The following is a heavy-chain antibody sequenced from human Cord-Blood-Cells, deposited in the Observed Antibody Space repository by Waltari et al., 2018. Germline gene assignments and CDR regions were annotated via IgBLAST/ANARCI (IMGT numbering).Heavy chain of an antibody. CDR1: GGSFSGYY. D-gene: IGHD7-27*01. CDR2: INQSGST. CDR3: ARGKSLNWARFDP. V-gene: IGHV4-34*01. J-gene: IGHJ5*02. Sequence: QVQLQQWGAGLLKPSETLSLTCAVYGGSFSGYYWSWIRQPPGKGLEWIGEINQSGSTNYNPSLKSRVTISVDTSKNQFSLKLSSVTAADTAVYYCARGKSLNWARFDPWGQGTLVTVSS.